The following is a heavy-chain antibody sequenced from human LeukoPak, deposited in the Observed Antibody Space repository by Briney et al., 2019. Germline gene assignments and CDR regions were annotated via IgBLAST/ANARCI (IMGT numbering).Heavy chain of an antibody. J-gene: IGHJ5*02. Sequence: PSETLSLTCAVYGGSFSGYYWSWIRQPPGKGLEWIGEINHSGSTNYNPSLKSQVTISVDTSKNQFSLKLSSVTAADTAVYYCARGGRYCTNGVCSNWFDPWGQGTLVTVSS. D-gene: IGHD2-8*01. CDR3: ARGGRYCTNGVCSNWFDP. V-gene: IGHV4-34*01. CDR1: GGSFSGYY. CDR2: INHSGST.